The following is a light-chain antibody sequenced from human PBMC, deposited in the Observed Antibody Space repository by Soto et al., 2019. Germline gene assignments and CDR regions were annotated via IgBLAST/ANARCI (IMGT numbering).Light chain of an antibody. CDR3: CSYTVSGTYV. CDR2: AVS. CDR1: SSDVGGYNY. Sequence: QSVLIQPASVSGSPGQSITISCTGTSSDVGGYNYVSWYQQHPGKAPKLMIYAVSNRPSGVSNRFSGSKSGNTATLTISGLQAEDEADYYCCSYTVSGTYVFGTGTKVTVL. J-gene: IGLJ1*01. V-gene: IGLV2-14*01.